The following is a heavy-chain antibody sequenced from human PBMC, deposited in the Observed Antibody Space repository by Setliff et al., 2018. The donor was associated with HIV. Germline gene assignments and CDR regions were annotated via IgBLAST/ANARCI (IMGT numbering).Heavy chain of an antibody. J-gene: IGHJ4*02. V-gene: IGHV3-7*01. CDR3: ARDRLTNVRYWTSDY. D-gene: IGHD2-8*01. CDR1: GFTFSSHW. CDR2: IKQDGSEK. Sequence: GGSLRLSCAASGFTFSSHWMSWIRQAPGKGLEWVASIKQDGSEKYYADSVKGRFTISRDNAKNSLYLVMNDLRADETATYYCARDRLTNVRYWTSDYWGQGTLVTVSS.